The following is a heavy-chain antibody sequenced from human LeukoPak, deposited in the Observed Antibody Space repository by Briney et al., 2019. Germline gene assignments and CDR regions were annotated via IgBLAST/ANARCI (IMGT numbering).Heavy chain of an antibody. CDR3: ARERGGFWSGYYPF. J-gene: IGHJ4*02. D-gene: IGHD3-3*01. Sequence: GGPLRLSCAASGFIVDTNNMTWVRQAPGKGLEWVSLLLSDGRTYYADSVKGRFIISRDNSKNSLYLQMSNLRVEDTATYYCARERGGFWSGYYPFWGQGTLVTVSS. CDR2: LLSDGRT. CDR1: GFIVDTNN. V-gene: IGHV3-53*01.